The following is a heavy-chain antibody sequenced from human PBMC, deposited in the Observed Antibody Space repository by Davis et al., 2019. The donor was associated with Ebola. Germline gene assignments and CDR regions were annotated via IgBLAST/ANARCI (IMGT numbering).Heavy chain of an antibody. CDR1: GGSLSDYF. J-gene: IGHJ5*02. V-gene: IGHV4-34*01. CDR2: IYYSGST. CDR3: ARAKVNIVVVPAAPWGYNWFDP. Sequence: SETLSLTCAVYGGSLSDYFWIWIRQPPGKGLEWIGYIYYSGSTYYNPSLKSRVTISVDTSKNQFSLKLSSVTAADTAVYYCARAKVNIVVVPAAPWGYNWFDPWGQGTLVTVSS. D-gene: IGHD2-2*01.